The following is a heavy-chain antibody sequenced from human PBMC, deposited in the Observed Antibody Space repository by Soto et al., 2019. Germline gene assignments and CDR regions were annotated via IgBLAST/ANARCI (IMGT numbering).Heavy chain of an antibody. V-gene: IGHV4-30-2*01. CDR1: GGSISSGGYS. Sequence: SETLSLTCAVSGGSISSGGYSWSWIRQPPGMGLEWIGYIYHSGSTYYNPSLKSRVTISVDRSKNQFSLKLSSVTAADTAVYYCARGGVDYYDSSGYYFSPYYFDYWGQGTLVTVSS. J-gene: IGHJ4*02. CDR3: ARGGVDYYDSSGYYFSPYYFDY. CDR2: IYHSGST. D-gene: IGHD3-22*01.